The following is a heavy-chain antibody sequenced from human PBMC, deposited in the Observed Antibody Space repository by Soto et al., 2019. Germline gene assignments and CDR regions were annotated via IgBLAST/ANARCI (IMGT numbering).Heavy chain of an antibody. CDR3: AKDYDYGSGSPYYFDY. CDR1: GFTFSSYA. J-gene: IGHJ4*02. CDR2: ISGSGGST. Sequence: PGGSLRLSCAASGFTFSSYAMSWVRQAPGKGLEWVSAISGSGGSTYYADSVKGRFIISRDNSKNTLYLQMNSLRAEDTAVYYCAKDYDYGSGSPYYFDYWGQGTLVTVSS. V-gene: IGHV3-23*01. D-gene: IGHD3-10*01.